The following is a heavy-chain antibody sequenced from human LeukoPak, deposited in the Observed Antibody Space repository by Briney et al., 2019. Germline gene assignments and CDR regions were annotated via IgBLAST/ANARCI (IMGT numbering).Heavy chain of an antibody. J-gene: IGHJ4*02. Sequence: PGRSLRLSCAASGFTFSTYYMTWVRQAPGKGLEWVAGVKQDGSENYYVDSVKGRFTISRDNSQNSLYLQMNSLRAEDTAVYFCARERYCTTSACYVGVPFDYWGQGTLVTVSS. D-gene: IGHD2-8*01. CDR2: VKQDGSEN. CDR1: GFTFSTYY. CDR3: ARERYCTTSACYVGVPFDY. V-gene: IGHV3-7*01.